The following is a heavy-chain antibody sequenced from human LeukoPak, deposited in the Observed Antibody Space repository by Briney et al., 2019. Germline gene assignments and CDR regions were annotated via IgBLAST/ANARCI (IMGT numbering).Heavy chain of an antibody. CDR1: GGSISSYY. D-gene: IGHD6-19*01. CDR2: IYYSGST. V-gene: IGHV4-59*01. J-gene: IGHJ6*02. Sequence: PSETPSLTCTVSGGSISSYYWSWIRQPPGKGLEWIGYIYYSGSTNYNPSLKSRVTISVDTSKNQFSLKLSSVTAADTAVYYCARDRAVLDYYYGMDVWGQGTTVTVSS. CDR3: ARDRAVLDYYYGMDV.